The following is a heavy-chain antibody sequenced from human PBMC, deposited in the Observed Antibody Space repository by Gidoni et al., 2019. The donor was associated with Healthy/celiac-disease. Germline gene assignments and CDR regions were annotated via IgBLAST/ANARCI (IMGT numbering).Heavy chain of an antibody. D-gene: IGHD3-3*01. CDR2: IIPIFGTA. Sequence: QVQLVQSGAEVKKPGSSVKVSCKVSGGTFSSYAISWVRQAPGQGLEWMGGIIPIFGTANYAQKFQGRVTITADESTSTAYMELSSLRSEDTAVYYCARGRSVRFLEWLFYFDYWGQGTLVTVSS. CDR3: ARGRSVRFLEWLFYFDY. J-gene: IGHJ4*02. V-gene: IGHV1-69*01. CDR1: GGTFSSYA.